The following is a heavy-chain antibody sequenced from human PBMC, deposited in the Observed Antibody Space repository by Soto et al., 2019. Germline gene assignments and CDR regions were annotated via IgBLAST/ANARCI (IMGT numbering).Heavy chain of an antibody. Sequence: ASVKVSCKASGGTFSSYAISWVRQAPGQGLEWMGGIIPIFGTANYAQKFQGRVTITADESTSTAYMELSSLRSEDTAVYYCATLYDILTGYPQHYFDYWGQGTLVTVSS. D-gene: IGHD3-9*01. CDR1: GGTFSSYA. CDR3: ATLYDILTGYPQHYFDY. CDR2: IIPIFGTA. V-gene: IGHV1-69*13. J-gene: IGHJ4*02.